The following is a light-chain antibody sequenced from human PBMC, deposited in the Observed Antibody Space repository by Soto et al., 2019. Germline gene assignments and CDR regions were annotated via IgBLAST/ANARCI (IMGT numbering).Light chain of an antibody. J-gene: IGLJ1*01. CDR1: SSNIGAGYD. CDR2: GNS. Sequence: QPVLTQPPSVSGAPGQRVTISCTGSSSNIGAGYDVYWYQQLPGTAPKLLIYGNSNRPSGVPDRFSGSKSGTSASLAITGLQAEDEADYYCQSYDSRLSGLVFGTGTKLTVL. V-gene: IGLV1-40*01. CDR3: QSYDSRLSGLV.